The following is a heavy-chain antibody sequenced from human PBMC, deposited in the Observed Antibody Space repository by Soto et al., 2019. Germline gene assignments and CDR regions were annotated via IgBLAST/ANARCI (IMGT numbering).Heavy chain of an antibody. CDR3: ASLREPTVTTWDDAFDI. Sequence: GGSLRLSCAASGFTFDDYAMHWVRQAPGKGLEWVSGISWNSGSIGYADSVKGRFTISRDNAKNSLYLQMNSLRAEDTALYYCASLREPTVTTWDDAFDIWGQGTMVTVSS. CDR2: ISWNSGSI. V-gene: IGHV3-9*01. CDR1: GFTFDDYA. J-gene: IGHJ3*02. D-gene: IGHD4-17*01.